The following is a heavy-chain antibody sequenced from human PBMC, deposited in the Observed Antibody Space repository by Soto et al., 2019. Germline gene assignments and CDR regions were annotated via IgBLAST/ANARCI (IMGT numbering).Heavy chain of an antibody. CDR3: ARVGKPMVIGNYFDY. Sequence: EVQLVESGGGLIQPGGSLTLSCVASGFSVSNSYMSWVRQAPGKGLEWVSVIYSGGSTYYADSVKGRFTISRDNSKNKVYIQVNSLRGEDTAVYYCARVGKPMVIGNYFDYWGQGTLVTVSS. CDR2: IYSGGST. D-gene: IGHD3-10*01. J-gene: IGHJ4*02. V-gene: IGHV3-53*01. CDR1: GFSVSNSY.